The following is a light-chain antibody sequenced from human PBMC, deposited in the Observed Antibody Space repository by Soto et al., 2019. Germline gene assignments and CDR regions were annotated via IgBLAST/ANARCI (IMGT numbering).Light chain of an antibody. J-gene: IGKJ4*01. CDR2: AAS. CDR1: QGISNY. CDR3: QKYNSAPPLT. Sequence: DIQMTQSPSSLSASVGDRVTITCQASQGISNYLAWYQQKPGEVPKLLIYAASTLQSGVPSRFSGSGSGTDFTLTISSLQPEDVASYYCQKYNSAPPLTFGGGTKVEIK. V-gene: IGKV1-27*01.